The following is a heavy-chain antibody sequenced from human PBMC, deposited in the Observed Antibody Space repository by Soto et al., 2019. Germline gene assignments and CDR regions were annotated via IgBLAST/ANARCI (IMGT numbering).Heavy chain of an antibody. CDR3: ARQGIVVAYYFDY. V-gene: IGHV4-39*01. D-gene: IGHD3-22*01. J-gene: IGHJ4*02. CDR1: GGSISSSSYY. CDR2: IYYSGST. Sequence: SETLSLTCTVSGGSISSSSYYWGWIRQPPGKGLEWIGSIYYSGSTYYNPSLKSRVTISVDTSKNQFSLKLSSVTAADTAVYYCARQGIVVAYYFDYWGQGTLVTVSS.